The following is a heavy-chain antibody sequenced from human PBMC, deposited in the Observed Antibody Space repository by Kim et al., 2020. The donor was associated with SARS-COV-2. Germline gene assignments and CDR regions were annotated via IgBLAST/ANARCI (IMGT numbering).Heavy chain of an antibody. J-gene: IGHJ4*02. Sequence: SETLSLTCAVYGWSFSGYYWSWIRQPPGKGLEWIGEINHSGSTNYNPPLKSRVTISVDTSKNQFSLKLSSVTAADTAVYYCARGRITMIVVVNTPAYFDYWGQGTLVTVSS. D-gene: IGHD3-22*01. V-gene: IGHV4-34*01. CDR3: ARGRITMIVVVNTPAYFDY. CDR2: INHSGST. CDR1: GWSFSGYY.